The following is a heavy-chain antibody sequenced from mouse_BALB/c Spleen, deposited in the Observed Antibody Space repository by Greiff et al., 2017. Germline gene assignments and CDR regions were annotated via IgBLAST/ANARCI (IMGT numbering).Heavy chain of an antibody. J-gene: IGHJ2*01. V-gene: IGHV1-69*02. Sequence: QVQLQQPGAELVKPGASVKLSCKASGYTFTSYWMHWVKQRPGQGLEWIGEIDPSDSYTNYNQKFKGKATLTVDKSSNTAYMQLSSLTSEDSAVYYCAPLDYYVFDYWGEGTTLTVSS. CDR2: IDPSDSYT. D-gene: IGHD1-1*01. CDR3: APLDYYVFDY. CDR1: GYTFTSYW.